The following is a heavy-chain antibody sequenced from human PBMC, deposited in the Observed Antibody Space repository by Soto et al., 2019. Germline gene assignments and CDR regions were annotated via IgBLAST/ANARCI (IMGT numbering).Heavy chain of an antibody. D-gene: IGHD3-3*01. CDR2: IWYDGSNK. Sequence: QVQLVESGGGVVQPGRSLRLSCAASGFTFSSYGMHWVRQAPRKGLEWVAVIWYDGSNKYYADSVKGRFTISRDNSKNALCLKKKGQRAQDRAVYYCARGSGGSLIYHESVMDDWGQGTTVTVSS. J-gene: IGHJ6*02. CDR1: GFTFSSYG. CDR3: ARGSGGSLIYHESVMDD. V-gene: IGHV3-33*01.